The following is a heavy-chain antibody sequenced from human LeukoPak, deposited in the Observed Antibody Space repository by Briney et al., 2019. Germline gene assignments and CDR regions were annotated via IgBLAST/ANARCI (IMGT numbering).Heavy chain of an antibody. CDR2: IWYDGSKI. D-gene: IGHD2-15*01. J-gene: IGHJ5*02. V-gene: IGHV3-33*01. Sequence: GGSLRLSCAASGLTFSSYGMHWVRQAPGKGLEWVALIWYDGSKIYYADSVKGRFTISRDNSENTVFLQMNSLRAEDTAVYFCARVVGCSGGNCYPSWIDPWGQGTVVTVSS. CDR1: GLTFSSYG. CDR3: ARVVGCSGGNCYPSWIDP.